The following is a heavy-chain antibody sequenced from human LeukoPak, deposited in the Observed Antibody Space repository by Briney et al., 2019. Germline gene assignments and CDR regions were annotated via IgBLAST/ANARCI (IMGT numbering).Heavy chain of an antibody. CDR2: ISGSGGST. Sequence: GGSLRLSCAASGFTFSSYAMSWVRQAPGKGLEWVSTISGSGGSTYYADSVKGRFTISRDNSKNTLYLQMNSLRAEDTAVYYCVKSYSNYYYYYYMDVWGKGTTVAVSS. J-gene: IGHJ6*03. CDR3: VKSYSNYYYYYYMDV. D-gene: IGHD4-11*01. V-gene: IGHV3-23*01. CDR1: GFTFSSYA.